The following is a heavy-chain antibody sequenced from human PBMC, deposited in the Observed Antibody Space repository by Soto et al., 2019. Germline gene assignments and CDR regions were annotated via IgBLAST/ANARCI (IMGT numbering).Heavy chain of an antibody. CDR1: GGSISSGDYY. J-gene: IGHJ6*02. D-gene: IGHD2-2*02. V-gene: IGHV4-30-4*01. CDR3: ARDTYCSSTSCYTGEDYYYGMDV. CDR2: IYYSGST. Sequence: SETLSLTCTVSGGSISSGDYYWSWIRQPPGKGLEWIGYIYYSGSTYYNPSLKSRVTISVDTSKNQFSLKLSSVTAADTAVYYCARDTYCSSTSCYTGEDYYYGMDVWGQGTTVT.